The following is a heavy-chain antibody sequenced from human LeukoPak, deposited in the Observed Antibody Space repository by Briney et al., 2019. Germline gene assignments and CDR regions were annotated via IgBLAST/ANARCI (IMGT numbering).Heavy chain of an antibody. CDR1: GYTFTGYY. Sequence: ASVKVSCKASGYTFTGYYMHWVRQAPGQGLEWMGWINPNSGGTNYAQKFQGRVTMTRDTSISTAYLQWSSLKASDTAMYYCARLLKDSLSYYYYGMDVWGQGTTVTVSS. CDR3: ARLLKDSLSYYYYGMDV. J-gene: IGHJ6*02. V-gene: IGHV1-2*02. CDR2: INPNSGGT. D-gene: IGHD2-21*01.